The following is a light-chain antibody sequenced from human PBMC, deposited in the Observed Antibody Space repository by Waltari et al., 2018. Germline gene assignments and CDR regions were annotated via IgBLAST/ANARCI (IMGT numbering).Light chain of an antibody. CDR3: QQYYSRPRT. CDR1: QSLLYSSNNKNY. Sequence: DVVMTQSPDSLTVSLGERATINCKSSQSLLYSSNNKNYLAWYQQRPGQPPKLRIYWASTRESGVPDRFSGSGSGTDFTLTISSLQAEDVAVYYCQQYYSRPRTFGQGTKVEIK. J-gene: IGKJ1*01. CDR2: WAS. V-gene: IGKV4-1*01.